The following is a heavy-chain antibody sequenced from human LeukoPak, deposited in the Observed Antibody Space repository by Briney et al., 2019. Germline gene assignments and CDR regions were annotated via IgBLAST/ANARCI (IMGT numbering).Heavy chain of an antibody. V-gene: IGHV4-59*01. Sequence: SETLSLTCTVSGGSISSNFWSWIRQPPGKGLEYIGYIYNSGTTNYNPSLKSRVTISVDTSKNQFSLKLSSVTAADTAVYYCAREGSKGAFDIWGQGTMVTVSS. J-gene: IGHJ3*02. CDR2: IYNSGTT. CDR3: AREGSKGAFDI. D-gene: IGHD6-13*01. CDR1: GGSISSNF.